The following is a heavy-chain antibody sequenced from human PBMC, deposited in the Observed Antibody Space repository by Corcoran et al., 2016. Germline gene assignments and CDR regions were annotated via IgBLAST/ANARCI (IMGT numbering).Heavy chain of an antibody. CDR3: ERSIAVAGLTGCFDP. CDR1: GFSLSNSKMG. V-gene: IGHV2-26*01. CDR2: IFSNDAK. Sequence: QVTLKESGPVLVKPTETLTLTCTVSGFSLSNSKMGVSWIRQPPGKALEWLAHIFSNDAKSYSTSLRTRLTISKDTAKSQGVLTLTNMDPVDTATYYCERSIAVAGLTGCFDPWGQGTLVTVSS. D-gene: IGHD6-19*01. J-gene: IGHJ5*02.